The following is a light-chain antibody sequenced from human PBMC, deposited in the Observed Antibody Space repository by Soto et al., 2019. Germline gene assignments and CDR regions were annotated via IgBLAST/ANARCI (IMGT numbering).Light chain of an antibody. CDR1: HDISNY. Sequence: DIQLTQSPSSLSASVGDRVTITCQASHDISNYLNWYQQKPGKAPQLLIYDASSLATGVPSRFMGSGSGTDVSLTISSLQPEDFATFYGKQYDNCPLYTFGQGTKVEIK. CDR2: DAS. V-gene: IGKV1-33*01. J-gene: IGKJ2*01. CDR3: KQYDNCPLYT.